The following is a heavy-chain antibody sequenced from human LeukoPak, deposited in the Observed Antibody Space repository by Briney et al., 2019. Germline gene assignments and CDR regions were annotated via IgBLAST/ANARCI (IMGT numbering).Heavy chain of an antibody. J-gene: IGHJ4*02. D-gene: IGHD6-19*01. V-gene: IGHV3-74*01. CDR1: GFTFSSYW. Sequence: PGGSLRLSCAASGFTFSSYWMHWVRQAPGKGLVWVSRINSDGSSKNYADSVKGRFTISRDNAKNTLYLQMNSLRAEDTAVYYCARGGSGWAGIDYRGQGTLVTVSS. CDR2: INSDGSSK. CDR3: ARGGSGWAGIDY.